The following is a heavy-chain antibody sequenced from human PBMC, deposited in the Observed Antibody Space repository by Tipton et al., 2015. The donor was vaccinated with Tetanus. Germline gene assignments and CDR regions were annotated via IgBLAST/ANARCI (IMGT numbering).Heavy chain of an antibody. V-gene: IGHV3-21*01. CDR1: GFTFSSYS. CDR2: ISSSSSYI. Sequence: SLRLSCAASGFTFSSYSMNWVRQAPGKGLEWVSSISSSSSYIYYADSVKGRFTISRDNAKNSLYLQMNSLRAEDTAVYYCARDVGSGWYVDAFDIWGQGTMVTVSS. J-gene: IGHJ3*02. CDR3: ARDVGSGWYVDAFDI. D-gene: IGHD6-19*01.